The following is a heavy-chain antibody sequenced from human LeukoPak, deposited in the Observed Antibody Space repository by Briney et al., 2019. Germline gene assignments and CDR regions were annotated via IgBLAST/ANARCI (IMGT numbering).Heavy chain of an antibody. CDR3: ARDRLAMAT. Sequence: SETLSLTCTVSGDSISSYYWSWIRQPPGKGLEWIGYTYYSGSTNYNPSLKSRVTISVDTSKNQFSLKLSSVTAADTAVYYCARDRLAMATWGQGTMVTVSS. D-gene: IGHD3-16*01. CDR2: TYYSGST. CDR1: GDSISSYY. J-gene: IGHJ3*01. V-gene: IGHV4-59*01.